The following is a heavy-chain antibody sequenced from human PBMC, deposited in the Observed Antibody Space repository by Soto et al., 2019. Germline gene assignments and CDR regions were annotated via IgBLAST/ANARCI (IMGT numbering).Heavy chain of an antibody. D-gene: IGHD2-21*01. CDR3: ARVFPGPPFDY. V-gene: IGHV1-3*01. CDR1: GYTFTSYA. CDR2: INAGNGNT. J-gene: IGHJ4*02. Sequence: GASVKVSCKASGYTFTSYAMHWVRQAPGQRLEWMGWINAGNGNTKYSQKFQGRVTITRDTSTSTVYMELRSLRSDDTAVYYCARVFPGPPFDYWGQGTLVTVSS.